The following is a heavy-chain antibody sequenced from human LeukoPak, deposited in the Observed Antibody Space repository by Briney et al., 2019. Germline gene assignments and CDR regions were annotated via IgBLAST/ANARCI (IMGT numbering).Heavy chain of an antibody. Sequence: PGGSLRLSCAASGFTFSSYAMHWVRQAPGKGLEWVAVISYDGSNKYYADPVEGRFTISRDNSKNTLYLQMNSLRAEDTAVYYCARSVRGPDGDAFDIWGQGTMVTVSS. CDR1: GFTFSSYA. V-gene: IGHV3-30-3*01. CDR2: ISYDGSNK. D-gene: IGHD1-14*01. CDR3: ARSVRGPDGDAFDI. J-gene: IGHJ3*02.